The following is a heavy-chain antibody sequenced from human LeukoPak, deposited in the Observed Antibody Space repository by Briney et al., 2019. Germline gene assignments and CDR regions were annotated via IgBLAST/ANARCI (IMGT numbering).Heavy chain of an antibody. D-gene: IGHD6-13*01. Sequence: PSETLSLTCTVSGGSISSYYWSWIRQPPGKGLEWIGYIYYSGSTNYNPSLKSRVTISVDTSKNQFSLKLNSVTAADTAIYYCARDSYSSSSAYYYYYMDVWGKGTTVTVSS. J-gene: IGHJ6*03. V-gene: IGHV4-59*01. CDR3: ARDSYSSSSAYYYYYMDV. CDR1: GGSISSYY. CDR2: IYYSGST.